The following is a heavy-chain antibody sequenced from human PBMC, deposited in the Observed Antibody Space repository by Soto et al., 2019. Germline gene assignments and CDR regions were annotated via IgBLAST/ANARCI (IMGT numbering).Heavy chain of an antibody. D-gene: IGHD5-18*01. Sequence: PGGSLRLSCAASGFTFSSYGMHWVRQAPGKGLEWVAVISYDGSNKYYADSAKGRFTISRDNSKNTLYLQMNSLRAEDTAVYYCAKDLVDTAILYYFDYWGQGTLVTVSS. CDR1: GFTFSSYG. J-gene: IGHJ4*02. V-gene: IGHV3-30*18. CDR3: AKDLVDTAILYYFDY. CDR2: ISYDGSNK.